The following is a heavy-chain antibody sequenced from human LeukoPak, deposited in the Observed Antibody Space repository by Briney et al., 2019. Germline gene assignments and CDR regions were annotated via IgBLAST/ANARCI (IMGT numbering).Heavy chain of an antibody. CDR2: IKQDGSEK. J-gene: IGHJ4*02. V-gene: IGHV3-7*01. D-gene: IGHD5-12*01. CDR1: GFTFSSSA. Sequence: PGGSLRLSCAASGFTFSSSAMSWVRQAPGKGLEWVANIKQDGSEKYYVDSVKGRFTISRDNAKNSLYLQMNSLRAEDTAVYYCARDFSGYVPFDYWGQGTLVTVSS. CDR3: ARDFSGYVPFDY.